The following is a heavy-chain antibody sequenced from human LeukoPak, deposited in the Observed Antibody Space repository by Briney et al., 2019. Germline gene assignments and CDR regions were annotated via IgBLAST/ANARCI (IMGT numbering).Heavy chain of an antibody. D-gene: IGHD6-13*01. V-gene: IGHV3-7*01. CDR1: GFTFSSYW. Sequence: GGSLRLSCAASGFTFSSYWMSWVRQAPGKGLEWVANIKQDGSEKYYVDSVKGRSTISRDNAKNSLYLQMNSLRAEDTAVYYCARDLGAAGNRGVVDYWGQGTLVTVSS. J-gene: IGHJ4*02. CDR3: ARDLGAAGNRGVVDY. CDR2: IKQDGSEK.